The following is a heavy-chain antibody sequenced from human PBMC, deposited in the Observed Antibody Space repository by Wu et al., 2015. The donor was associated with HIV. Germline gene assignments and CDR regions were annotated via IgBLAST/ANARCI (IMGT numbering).Heavy chain of an antibody. V-gene: IGHV1-69*05. CDR3: ARSSGGFGEPIYYFDY. Sequence: QVQLVQSGAEVKKPGSSVKVSCKASGGTFSSYAISWVRQAPGQGLEWMGGIIPIFGTANYAQKFQGRVTITTDESTSTAYMELSSLRSEDTAVYYCARSSGGFGEPIYYFDYWGQGTLVTVSS. J-gene: IGHJ4*02. D-gene: IGHD3-10*01. CDR1: GGTFSSYA. CDR2: IIPIFGTA.